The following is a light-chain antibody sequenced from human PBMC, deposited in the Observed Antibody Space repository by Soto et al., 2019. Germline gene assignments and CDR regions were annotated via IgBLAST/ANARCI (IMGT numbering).Light chain of an antibody. J-gene: IGKJ2*01. V-gene: IGKV4-1*01. CDR3: QQYYSTPRT. CDR1: QSVLYSSNNKNY. Sequence: DIVMTQSPDSLAVSLGETATINCKSSQSVLYSSNNKNYLAWYQQKPGQPPKLLIYWASTRESGVPDRFSGSGSGTDFTLTICSLQAEDVAVYYCQQYYSTPRTFGQGTKLEIK. CDR2: WAS.